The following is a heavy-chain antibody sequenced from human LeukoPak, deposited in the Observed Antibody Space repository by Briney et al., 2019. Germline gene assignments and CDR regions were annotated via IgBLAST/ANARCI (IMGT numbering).Heavy chain of an antibody. V-gene: IGHV3-30-3*01. CDR1: GFTFSSYA. CDR3: ARAGMTIFGAAGYYYGMDV. D-gene: IGHD3-3*01. Sequence: GGSLRLSCVASGFTFSSYAMNWVRQAPGKGLEWVAVISYDGSNQYYPDSVKGRVTISRDNSKNTVYLQMNSLRVEDTAVYYCARAGMTIFGAAGYYYGMDVWGQGTTVTVSS. CDR2: ISYDGSNQ. J-gene: IGHJ6*02.